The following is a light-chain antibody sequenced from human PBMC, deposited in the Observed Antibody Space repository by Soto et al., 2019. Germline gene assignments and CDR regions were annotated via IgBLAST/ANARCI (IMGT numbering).Light chain of an antibody. CDR2: EVS. Sequence: QSALTQPASVSGTPGQSITISCTGSNSDIGIYDFVSWYQHHPGKAPKLIVSEVSHRPSGVSNRFSGSKSGNTASLTISGLQSEDEADYYCVSYTSDDVRYVFGTWTKLTVL. V-gene: IGLV2-14*01. CDR3: VSYTSDDVRYV. CDR1: NSDIGIYDF. J-gene: IGLJ1*01.